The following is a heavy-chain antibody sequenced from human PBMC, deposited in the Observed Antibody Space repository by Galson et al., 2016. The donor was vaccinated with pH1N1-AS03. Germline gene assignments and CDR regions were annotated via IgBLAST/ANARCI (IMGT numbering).Heavy chain of an antibody. J-gene: IGHJ4*02. D-gene: IGHD2/OR15-2a*01. V-gene: IGHV1-69*13. CDR1: AGTFATFA. CDR3: ARDRYRDTSTDFYESAY. Sequence: SVKVSCKASAGTFATFAVSRVRQARGQGLEWMGGVIPLSGKTNYAQKFQGRVTITADDSTGTAYMELSSMRSDDTAVYYCARDRYRDTSTDFYESAYWGQGTLVTVSS. CDR2: VIPLSGKT.